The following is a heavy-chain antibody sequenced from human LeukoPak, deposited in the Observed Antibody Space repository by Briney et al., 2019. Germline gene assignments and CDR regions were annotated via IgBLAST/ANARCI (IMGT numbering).Heavy chain of an antibody. Sequence: ASVKVSCKPSGYTFISYGISWVRQAPGQGLEWMGWINPNSGGTNYAQKFQGRVTMTRDTSISTAYMELSRLRSDDTAVYYCASSGGQKIKTLDYWGQGTLVTVSS. CDR3: ASSGGQKIKTLDY. CDR1: GYTFISYG. J-gene: IGHJ4*02. CDR2: INPNSGGT. V-gene: IGHV1-2*02.